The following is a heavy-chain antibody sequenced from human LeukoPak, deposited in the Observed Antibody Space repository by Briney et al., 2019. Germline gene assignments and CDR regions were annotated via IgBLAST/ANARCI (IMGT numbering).Heavy chain of an antibody. V-gene: IGHV3-33*06. CDR3: AKGVYYDSSGIAY. CDR2: IWYDGSNK. D-gene: IGHD3-22*01. J-gene: IGHJ4*02. CDR1: GFTFSSYG. Sequence: GGSLRLSCAASGFTFSSYGMHWVRQAPGKGLEWVAVIWYDGSNKYYADSVKGRFTISRDSSKNTLYLQMNSLRAEDTAVYYCAKGVYYDSSGIAYWGQGTLVTVSS.